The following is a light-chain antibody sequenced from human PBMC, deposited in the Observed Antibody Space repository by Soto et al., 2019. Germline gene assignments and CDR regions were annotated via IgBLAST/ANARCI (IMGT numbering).Light chain of an antibody. CDR1: QSISSNF. Sequence: EIVLTQSPGTLSLSPGQRATLSCRASQSISSNFLAWYQQKPGQAPRLLIYATSSRATGIPGRFSDSGSGTDFTLTISRLEPEDFAVYYCQQYSSSWTFGQGTKVDIK. CDR2: ATS. J-gene: IGKJ1*01. V-gene: IGKV3-20*01. CDR3: QQYSSSWT.